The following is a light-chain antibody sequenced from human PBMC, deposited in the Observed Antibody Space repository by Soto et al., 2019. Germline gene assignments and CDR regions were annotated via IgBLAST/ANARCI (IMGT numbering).Light chain of an antibody. CDR1: QGISNS. Sequence: DIQMTQSPSSLSAFVGGRVTITCRASQGISNSLAWYQQKPGKGPKLLIYAASTLQSGVPSRFSGSGSGXDFTLTISSLQPEDVATYYCQKYNSAPLTFGPGTKVDIK. J-gene: IGKJ3*01. CDR2: AAS. V-gene: IGKV1-27*01. CDR3: QKYNSAPLT.